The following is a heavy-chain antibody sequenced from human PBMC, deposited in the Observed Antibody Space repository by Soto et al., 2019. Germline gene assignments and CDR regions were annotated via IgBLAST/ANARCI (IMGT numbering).Heavy chain of an antibody. D-gene: IGHD5-18*01. CDR3: AREGFSYGYGYYYYNGMDV. V-gene: IGHV3-74*01. CDR1: EFTFSSYW. J-gene: IGHJ6*02. Sequence: EVQLVESGGGLVQPGGSLRLSCAASEFTFSSYWMHWVRQAPGKGLVWVSRINSDGSSTNYADSVKGRFTISRDNAKNTRYLQIDSLRAEDTAVYYCAREGFSYGYGYYYYNGMDVWGQGTTVTVSS. CDR2: INSDGSST.